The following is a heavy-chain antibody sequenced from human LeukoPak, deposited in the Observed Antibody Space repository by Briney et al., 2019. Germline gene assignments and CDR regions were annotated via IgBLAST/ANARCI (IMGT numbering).Heavy chain of an antibody. Sequence: SQTLSLTCTVSGGSISSGSYYWSWIRQPAGKGLEWIGRIYTSGSTNYNPSLKSRVTISVDTSKNQFSLKLSSVTAADTAVYYCARAREGYSYGNYYYYYMDVWGKGTTVTVSS. CDR3: ARAREGYSYGNYYYYYMDV. CDR2: IYTSGST. CDR1: GGSISSGSYY. J-gene: IGHJ6*03. V-gene: IGHV4-61*02. D-gene: IGHD5-18*01.